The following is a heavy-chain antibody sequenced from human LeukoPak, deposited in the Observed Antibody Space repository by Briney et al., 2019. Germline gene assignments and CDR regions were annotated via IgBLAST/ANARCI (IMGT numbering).Heavy chain of an antibody. J-gene: IGHJ2*01. Sequence: KTSETLSLTCTVSGGSISSYYWSWIRQPPGKGLEWIGYIYYSGSTNYNPSLKSRVTISVDTSKNQFSLKLSSVTAADTAVYYCARSTYYYDSSGYLQGSGWYFDLWGRGTLVTVSS. CDR2: IYYSGST. CDR1: GGSISSYY. V-gene: IGHV4-59*01. CDR3: ARSTYYYDSSGYLQGSGWYFDL. D-gene: IGHD3-22*01.